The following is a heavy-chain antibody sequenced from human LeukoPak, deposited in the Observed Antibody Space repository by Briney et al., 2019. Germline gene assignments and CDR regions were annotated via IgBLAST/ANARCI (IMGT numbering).Heavy chain of an antibody. J-gene: IGHJ4*02. CDR1: GDSISSSSYY. V-gene: IGHV4-39*01. CDR2: IYYSGIT. CDR3: ARPPGADFGDYYFDY. Sequence: SETLSLTCTVSGDSISSSSYYWGRIRQPPGKGLEWIASIYYSGITYYNPSLKSRVTISVDTSKNQFSLKLSSVTAADTAVYYCARPPGADFGDYYFDYWGQGTLVTVSS. D-gene: IGHD4-17*01.